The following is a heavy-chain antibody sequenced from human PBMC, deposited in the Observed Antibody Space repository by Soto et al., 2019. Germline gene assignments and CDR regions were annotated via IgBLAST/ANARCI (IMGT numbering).Heavy chain of an antibody. CDR2: IWYDGSNK. J-gene: IGHJ4*02. CDR3: ARVKEEQQLVPLDY. D-gene: IGHD6-13*01. V-gene: IGHV3-33*01. Sequence: GGSLRLSCAASGFTFSSYGMHWVRQAPGKGLEWVAVIWYDGSNKYYADSVKGRFTISRDNSKNTLYLQMNSLRAEDTAVYYCARVKEEQQLVPLDYWGQGTLVTV. CDR1: GFTFSSYG.